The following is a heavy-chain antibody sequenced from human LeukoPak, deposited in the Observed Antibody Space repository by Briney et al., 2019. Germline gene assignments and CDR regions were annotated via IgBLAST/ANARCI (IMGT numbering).Heavy chain of an antibody. CDR3: ARRYPIAVAGIDANWFDP. J-gene: IGHJ5*02. V-gene: IGHV4-4*02. D-gene: IGHD6-19*01. Sequence: PSGTLSLTCAVSGGSISSSNWWSWVRQPPGKGLEWIGEIYHSGSTNYNPSLKSRVTISVDKPKNQFSLKLSSVTAADTAVYYCARRYPIAVAGIDANWFDPWGQGTLVTVSS. CDR2: IYHSGST. CDR1: GGSISSSNW.